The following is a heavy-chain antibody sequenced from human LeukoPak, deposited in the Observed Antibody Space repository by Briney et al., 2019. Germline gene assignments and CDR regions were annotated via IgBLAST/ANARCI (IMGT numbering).Heavy chain of an antibody. CDR3: AKEVGYSYGSLDY. Sequence: GGSLRLSCAASGFTFDDYAMHWVRQAPGKGLEWVSAISGSGGSTYYADSVKGRFTISRDNSKNTLYLQMNSLRAEDTAVYYCAKEVGYSYGSLDYWGQGTLVTVSS. CDR1: GFTFDDYA. J-gene: IGHJ4*02. D-gene: IGHD5-18*01. V-gene: IGHV3-23*01. CDR2: ISGSGGST.